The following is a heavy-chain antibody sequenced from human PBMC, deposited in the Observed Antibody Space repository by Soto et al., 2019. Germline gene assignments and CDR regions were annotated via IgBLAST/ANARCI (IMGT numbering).Heavy chain of an antibody. CDR1: GFTFSSYW. D-gene: IGHD1-1*01. CDR3: ARGGIGWNDDFDY. J-gene: IGHJ4*02. Sequence: EVQLVESGGGLVQPGGSLRLSCAASGFTFSSYWMHWVRQAPGRGLVWVSRINSDGSSTSYADSVKGRFTISRDNAKNTLYLQMNSLRAEDTAVYYCARGGIGWNDDFDYWGQGTLVTVSS. V-gene: IGHV3-74*01. CDR2: INSDGSST.